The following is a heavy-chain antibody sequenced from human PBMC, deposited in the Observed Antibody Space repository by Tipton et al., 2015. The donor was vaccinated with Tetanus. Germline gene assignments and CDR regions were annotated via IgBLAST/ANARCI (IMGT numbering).Heavy chain of an antibody. CDR3: ARAHCSDGVCNFDF. CDR2: IYPGDSDT. Sequence: QLVQSGGEVKKPGESLKISCKGSGYIFTNYWIGWVRQKPEKGLEWMGIIYPGDSDTRYSPSFQGRVTISVDKSINTAYLQWSSLKASDTSMFYWARAHCSDGVCNFDFWGQGALVTVAS. CDR1: GYIFTNYW. J-gene: IGHJ4*02. V-gene: IGHV5-51*01. D-gene: IGHD2-15*01.